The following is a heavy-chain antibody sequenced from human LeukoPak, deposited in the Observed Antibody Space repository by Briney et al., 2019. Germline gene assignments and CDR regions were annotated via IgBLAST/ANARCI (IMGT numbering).Heavy chain of an antibody. CDR2: ISYDGSNK. J-gene: IGHJ3*02. D-gene: IGHD2-15*01. CDR1: GFTFSSYG. V-gene: IGHV3-30*18. CDR3: AKETPGYCSGGSCLEAFDI. Sequence: PGRSLRLSCAASGFTFSSYGMHWVRQAPGKGLEWGAVISYDGSNKYYADSVKGRFTISRDNSKDTLYLQMNSLRAEDTAVYYCAKETPGYCSGGSCLEAFDIWGQGTMVTVSS.